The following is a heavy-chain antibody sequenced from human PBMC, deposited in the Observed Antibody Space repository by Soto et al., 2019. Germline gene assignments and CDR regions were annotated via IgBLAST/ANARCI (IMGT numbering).Heavy chain of an antibody. D-gene: IGHD4-17*01. Sequence: QVQLVQSGAEVKKPGASVKLSCKASGYTFTSYAMHWVRQAPGQRLEWMGWINGAYGNTEYSQKFQGRVTITRDTSASTGYMELSSLRSEDTAVYYCASSSTATTVYGYWGQGTLVTVSS. CDR3: ASSSTATTVYGY. CDR2: INGAYGNT. J-gene: IGHJ4*02. V-gene: IGHV1-3*01. CDR1: GYTFTSYA.